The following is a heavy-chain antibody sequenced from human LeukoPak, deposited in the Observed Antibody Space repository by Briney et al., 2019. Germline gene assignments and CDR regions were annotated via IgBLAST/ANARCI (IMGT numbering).Heavy chain of an antibody. Sequence: ASVRVSCTASGYTFTSYDINWVRQAPGQGLEWMGWMNPNSGNTGYAQKFQGRVTMTRNTSISTAYMELSSLRSEDTAVYYCARVKFESNGDAFDIWGQGTMVTVSS. CDR3: ARVKFESNGDAFDI. CDR1: GYTFTSYD. D-gene: IGHD2-8*01. CDR2: MNPNSGNT. J-gene: IGHJ3*02. V-gene: IGHV1-8*01.